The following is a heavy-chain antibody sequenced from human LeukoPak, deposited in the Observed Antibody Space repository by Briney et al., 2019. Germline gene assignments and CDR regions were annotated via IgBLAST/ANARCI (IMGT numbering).Heavy chain of an antibody. V-gene: IGHV3-53*01. D-gene: IGHD4-17*01. Sequence: SGGSLRLSCAASGFIVNTNYMTWVRHAPGRGVEWVSFIYADGNTYYADSVKGRFTISRDISKIAVYLQMNSLRAEDTAVYYCARDSYGDATFDSWGQGTLVTVSS. CDR2: IYADGNT. CDR3: ARDSYGDATFDS. J-gene: IGHJ4*02. CDR1: GFIVNTNY.